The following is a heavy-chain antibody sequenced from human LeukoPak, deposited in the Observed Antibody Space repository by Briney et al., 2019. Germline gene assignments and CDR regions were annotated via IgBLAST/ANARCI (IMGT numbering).Heavy chain of an antibody. J-gene: IGHJ6*03. V-gene: IGHV4-39*07. Sequence: SETLSLTCTVSGGSNSSSSYYWGWIRQPPGKGLEWIGSIYYSGSTYYNPSLKSRVTISVDTSKNQFSLKLSSVTAADTAVYYCARDSRWLQLHYYYYMDVWGKGTTVTVSS. CDR2: IYYSGST. D-gene: IGHD5-24*01. CDR3: ARDSRWLQLHYYYYMDV. CDR1: GGSNSSSSYY.